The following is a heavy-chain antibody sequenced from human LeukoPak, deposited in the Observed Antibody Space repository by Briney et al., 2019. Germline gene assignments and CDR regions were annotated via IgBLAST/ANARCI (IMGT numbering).Heavy chain of an antibody. J-gene: IGHJ4*02. D-gene: IGHD2-2*01. Sequence: GGSLRLSCAASGFTFSSYSMNWVRQAPGKGLEWVSSISSSSSYIYYADSVKGRLTISRDNAKNSLYLQMNSLRAEDTAVYYCASIVVPAAMRDYWGQGTLVTVSS. CDR1: GFTFSSYS. CDR2: ISSSSSYI. CDR3: ASIVVPAAMRDY. V-gene: IGHV3-21*01.